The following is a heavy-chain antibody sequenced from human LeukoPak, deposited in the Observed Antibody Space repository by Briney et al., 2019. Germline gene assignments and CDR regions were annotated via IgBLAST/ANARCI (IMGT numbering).Heavy chain of an antibody. J-gene: IGHJ4*02. D-gene: IGHD3-10*01. Sequence: SETLSLTCAVYGGSFSGYYWSWIRQPPGKGLEWIGEINHSGSTNYNPSLKSPVTISVDTSKNQFSLKLSSVTAADTAVYYCARAHYYYGSGIPFDYWGQGTLVTVSS. V-gene: IGHV4-34*01. CDR3: ARAHYYYGSGIPFDY. CDR1: GGSFSGYY. CDR2: INHSGST.